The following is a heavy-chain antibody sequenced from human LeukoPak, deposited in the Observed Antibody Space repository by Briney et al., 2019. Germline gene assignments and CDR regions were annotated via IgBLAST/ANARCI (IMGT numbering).Heavy chain of an antibody. CDR2: ISGGGGGT. CDR1: GFTFRSYA. Sequence: GGSLRLSCAASGFTFRSYAMGWVRQSPGKGLEWVSSISGGGGGTYYAEFVKGRFTISRDNSKNRLCLQMNSLRAEDTAVYYCARHEDGYNLEYFQHWGQGTLVTVSS. CDR3: ARHEDGYNLEYFQH. D-gene: IGHD5-24*01. V-gene: IGHV3-23*01. J-gene: IGHJ1*01.